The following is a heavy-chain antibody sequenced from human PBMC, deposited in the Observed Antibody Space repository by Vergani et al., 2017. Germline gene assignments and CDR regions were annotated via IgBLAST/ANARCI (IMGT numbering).Heavy chain of an antibody. J-gene: IGHJ5*02. D-gene: IGHD2-2*01. Sequence: QVQLVQSGAEVKKPGASVKVSCKASGYTFTGYYMHWVRQAPGQGLEWMGWINPNSGGTIYAQKFQGRVTMTRDTSISTAYMELSSLRSEDTAMYYCALAESSTSCINSVCITPETGSWFDPWGQGTLVTVSS. CDR2: INPNSGGT. CDR1: GYTFTGYY. V-gene: IGHV1-2*02. CDR3: ALAESSTSCINSVCITPETGSWFDP.